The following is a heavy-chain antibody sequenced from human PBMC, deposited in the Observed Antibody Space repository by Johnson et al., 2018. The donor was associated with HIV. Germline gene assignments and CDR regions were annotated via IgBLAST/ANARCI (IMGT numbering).Heavy chain of an antibody. V-gene: IGHV3-30*18. CDR3: AKLVGATHPLDI. CDR2: ISFDGSNK. CDR1: GFTFSSYG. D-gene: IGHD1-26*01. Sequence: QVQLVESGGGVVQPGRSLRLSCAASGFTFSSYGMHWVRQAPGKGLEWLAVISFDGSNKYYADSVKGRFSISRDNSKNTLYLQMNSLRKDDTALYYCAKLVGATHPLDIWGQGTMVTVSS. J-gene: IGHJ3*02.